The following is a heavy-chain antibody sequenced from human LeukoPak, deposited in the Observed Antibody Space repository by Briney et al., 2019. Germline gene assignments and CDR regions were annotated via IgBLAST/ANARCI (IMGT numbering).Heavy chain of an antibody. V-gene: IGHV3-7*01. CDR1: GFTFSSYW. J-gene: IGHJ3*02. CDR3: ASPPIYCSSTSCSQDAFDI. CDR2: IKQDGGAK. Sequence: PGGSLRLSCAASGFTFSSYWMSWVRQAPGKGLEWVADIKQDGGAKYYVDSVKGRFTISRDNAKNSLYLQMNSLRAEDTAVYYCASPPIYCSSTSCSQDAFDIWGQGTMVTVSS. D-gene: IGHD2-2*01.